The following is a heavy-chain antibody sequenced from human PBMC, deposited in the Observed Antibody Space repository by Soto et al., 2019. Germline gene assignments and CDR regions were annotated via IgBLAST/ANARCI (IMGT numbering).Heavy chain of an antibody. CDR2: INPASGST. D-gene: IGHD6-13*01. Sequence: QVQLVQSGAEVKKPGASVKLSCRTSGYTFTHYYIHWVRQAPGQGLEWLAIINPASGSTNYAQDFQDRVTLAMDTFMTTVYMELSGLRAEDTAIFYCARDLAAGDYWGQGTLVTVSS. V-gene: IGHV1-46*01. CDR3: ARDLAAGDY. J-gene: IGHJ4*02. CDR1: GYTFTHYY.